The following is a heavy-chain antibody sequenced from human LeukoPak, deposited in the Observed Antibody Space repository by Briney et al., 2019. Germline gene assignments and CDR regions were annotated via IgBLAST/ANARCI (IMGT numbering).Heavy chain of an antibody. CDR3: AREGVVPAAIPENAFDI. D-gene: IGHD2-2*02. V-gene: IGHV3-48*01. Sequence: GGSLRLSCAASGFTFSSYGMHWVRQAPGKGLEWVSYITSSSNTIYYADSVKGRFTISRDNAKNSLYLQMNSLRAEDTAVYYCAREGVVPAAIPENAFDIWGQGTMVTVSS. J-gene: IGHJ3*02. CDR1: GFTFSSYG. CDR2: ITSSSNTI.